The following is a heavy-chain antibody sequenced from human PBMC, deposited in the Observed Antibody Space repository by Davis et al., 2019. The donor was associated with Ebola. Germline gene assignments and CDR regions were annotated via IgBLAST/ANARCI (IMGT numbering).Heavy chain of an antibody. CDR2: IYPGDSDT. Sequence: GESLKISCKGSGYRFTTYWIGWVRQMPGKGLEWMGIIYPGDSDTRYSPSFQGQVTISADKSISTAYLQWSSLKASDTAMYYCARRGYCSSTSCSGFGYWGQGTLVTVSS. V-gene: IGHV5-51*01. J-gene: IGHJ4*02. CDR1: GYRFTTYW. D-gene: IGHD2-2*01. CDR3: ARRGYCSSTSCSGFGY.